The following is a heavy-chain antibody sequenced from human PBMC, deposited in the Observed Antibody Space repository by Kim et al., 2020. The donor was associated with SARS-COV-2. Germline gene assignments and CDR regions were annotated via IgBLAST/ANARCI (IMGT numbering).Heavy chain of an antibody. CDR1: GFTFSSYA. D-gene: IGHD4-17*01. V-gene: IGHV3-30*04. CDR2: ISYDGSNK. J-gene: IGHJ4*02. Sequence: GGSLRLSCAASGFTFSSYAMHWVRQAPGKGLEWVAVISYDGSNKYYADSVKGRFTISRDNSKNTLYLQMNSLRAEDTAVYYCAGAREVDYGDYELENWGQGTLVTVSS. CDR3: AGAREVDYGDYELEN.